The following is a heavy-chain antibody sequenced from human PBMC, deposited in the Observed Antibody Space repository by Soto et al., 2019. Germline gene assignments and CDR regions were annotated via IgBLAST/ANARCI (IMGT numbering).Heavy chain of an antibody. CDR2: IYPGDFNI. D-gene: IGHD2-2*01. CDR3: ARGRGFCSSNHCYDFDY. Sequence: GESLKISCKTSGYSFSNYWIAWVRQMPWKGLEWMGAIYPGDFNIKYIPAFQGQVTISADKSFSTVYLQWSSLKASDTAMYYCARGRGFCSSNHCYDFDYWGQGALVTVS. J-gene: IGHJ4*02. CDR1: GYSFSNYW. V-gene: IGHV5-51*01.